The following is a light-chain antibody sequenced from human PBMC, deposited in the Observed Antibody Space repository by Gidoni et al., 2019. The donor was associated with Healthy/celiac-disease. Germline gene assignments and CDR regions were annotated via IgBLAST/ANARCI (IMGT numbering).Light chain of an antibody. CDR3: QQYNSYSLT. J-gene: IGKJ4*01. Sequence: DIQMTQSPSTLSASVGDRVTITCGASQSISSWLAWDQQKPGKAPKLLIYKASSLESGVPSRFSGSGSGTEFTLTISSLQPDDFATYYCQQYNSYSLTFGGGTKVEIK. CDR1: QSISSW. V-gene: IGKV1-5*03. CDR2: KAS.